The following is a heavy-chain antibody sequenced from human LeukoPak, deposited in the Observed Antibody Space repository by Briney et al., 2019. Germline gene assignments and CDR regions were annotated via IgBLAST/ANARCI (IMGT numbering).Heavy chain of an antibody. D-gene: IGHD2-2*01. CDR3: AKSIYCSSTSCYRAGFDY. Sequence: GGSLRLSCAASGFTFSSYAMSWVRQAPGKGLEWVSAINGSGGSTYYADSVKGRFTISRDNSKNTLYLQMNSLRAEDTAVYYCAKSIYCSSTSCYRAGFDYWGQGTLVTVSS. V-gene: IGHV3-23*01. CDR2: INGSGGST. CDR1: GFTFSSYA. J-gene: IGHJ4*02.